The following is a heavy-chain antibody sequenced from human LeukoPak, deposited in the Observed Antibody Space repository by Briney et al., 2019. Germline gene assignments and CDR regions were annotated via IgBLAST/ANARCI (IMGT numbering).Heavy chain of an antibody. CDR3: AKDRGNYYNTPRFDP. CDR2: IWYDGSNK. CDR1: GFTFSSYG. J-gene: IGHJ5*02. V-gene: IGHV3-33*06. D-gene: IGHD3-10*01. Sequence: PGGSLRLSCAASGFTFSSYGMHWVRQAPGKGLEWVAVIWYDGSNKYYADSVKGRFTISRDNSKNTLYLQMNSLRAEDTAVYYCAKDRGNYYNTPRFDPWGQGTLVTVSS.